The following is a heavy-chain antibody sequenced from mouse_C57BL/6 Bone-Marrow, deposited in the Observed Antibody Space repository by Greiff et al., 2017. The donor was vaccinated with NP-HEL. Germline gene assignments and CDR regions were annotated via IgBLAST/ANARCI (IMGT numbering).Heavy chain of an antibody. Sequence: EVKLLESGGGLVKPGGSLKLSCAASGFTFSSYAMSWVRQTPEKRLEWVATISDGGSYTYYPDNVKGRFTISRDNAKNNLYLQMSHLKSEDTAMYYCARDSSVPYFDYWGQGTTLTVSS. J-gene: IGHJ2*01. CDR2: ISDGGSYT. CDR3: ARDSSVPYFDY. D-gene: IGHD3-2*02. V-gene: IGHV5-4*01. CDR1: GFTFSSYA.